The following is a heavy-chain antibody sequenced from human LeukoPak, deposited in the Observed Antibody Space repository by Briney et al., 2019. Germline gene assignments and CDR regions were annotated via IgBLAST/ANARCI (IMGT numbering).Heavy chain of an antibody. J-gene: IGHJ4*02. CDR1: GYTFTSYG. D-gene: IGHD1-7*01. CDR2: ISAYNGNT. CDR3: ARDLSAGYNWNYAAY. Sequence: ASVKVSCKASGYTFTSYGISWVRQAPGQGLEWMGWISAYNGNTNYAQKLQGRVTMTTDTSPSTAYMELRSLRSDDTAVYYCARDLSAGYNWNYAAYWGQGTLVTVSS. V-gene: IGHV1-18*01.